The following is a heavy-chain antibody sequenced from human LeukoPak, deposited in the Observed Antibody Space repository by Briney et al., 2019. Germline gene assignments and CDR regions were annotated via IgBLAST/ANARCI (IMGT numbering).Heavy chain of an antibody. D-gene: IGHD7-27*01. J-gene: IGHJ5*02. Sequence: GASVKVSCKASGGTFSSYAISWVRQAPGQGLEWMGRIIPILGIANYAQKFQGRVTITADKSTSTAYMELSSLRSEDTAVYYCATRAETGDYNWFDPWGQGTLVTVSS. CDR2: IIPILGIA. CDR3: ATRAETGDYNWFDP. CDR1: GGTFSSYA. V-gene: IGHV1-69*04.